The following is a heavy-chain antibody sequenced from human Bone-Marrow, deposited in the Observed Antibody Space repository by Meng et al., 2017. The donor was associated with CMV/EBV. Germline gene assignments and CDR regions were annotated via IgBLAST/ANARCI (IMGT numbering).Heavy chain of an antibody. D-gene: IGHD6-13*01. CDR1: RFSVNTNY. CDR2: IHSGGTT. Sequence: GESLRLSCATSRFSVNTNYMSWVRQTPGKGLEWVSIIHSGGTTHYADSVRGRFTISRDHTKNTRYLQMTSLRPDDSGVYYCARSLNTAADYWGQGTLVTVSS. CDR3: ARSLNTAADY. J-gene: IGHJ4*02. V-gene: IGHV3-66*02.